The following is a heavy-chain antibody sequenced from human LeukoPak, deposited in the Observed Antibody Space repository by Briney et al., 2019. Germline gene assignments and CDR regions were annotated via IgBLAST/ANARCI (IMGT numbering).Heavy chain of an antibody. V-gene: IGHV4-39*07. Sequence: SETLSLTCTVSGGSISSSSYYWGWIRQPPWKGLEWIGSIYYSGSTYYNPSLKSRVTISVDTSKNQFSLKLSSVTAADTAVYYCARGGLDYYYYYYMDVWGKGTTVTVSS. CDR1: GGSISSSSYY. D-gene: IGHD3-16*01. J-gene: IGHJ6*03. CDR2: IYYSGST. CDR3: ARGGLDYYYYYYMDV.